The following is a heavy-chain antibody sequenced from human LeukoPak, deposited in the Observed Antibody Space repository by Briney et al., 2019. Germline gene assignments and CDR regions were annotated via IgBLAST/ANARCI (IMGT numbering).Heavy chain of an antibody. J-gene: IGHJ4*02. CDR3: AQNRGYWFGELFHFDY. CDR2: ICGSGGST. V-gene: IGHV3-23*01. CDR1: GFTFSSYA. Sequence: GGSLRLSCAASGFTFSSYAMSWVRQAPGKGLEWVSAICGSGGSTYYADSVKGRFTISREYSKHTLYLQMNSLRAEDTAVYYCAQNRGYWFGELFHFDYWGQGTLVTVSS. D-gene: IGHD3-10*01.